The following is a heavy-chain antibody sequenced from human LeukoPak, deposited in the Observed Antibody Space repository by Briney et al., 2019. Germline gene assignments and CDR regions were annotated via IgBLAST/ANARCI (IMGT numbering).Heavy chain of an antibody. J-gene: IGHJ4*02. CDR3: ARVRVGITMIVVVTPYFDY. V-gene: IGHV3-48*03. Sequence: GGSLRLSCAASGFTFSSYEMNWVRQAPGKGLEWVSYISSSGGTIYYADSVKGRFTISRDNAKNSLYLQMNSLRAEDTAVYYCARVRVGITMIVVVTPYFDYWGQGTLVTVSS. CDR1: GFTFSSYE. D-gene: IGHD3-22*01. CDR2: ISSSGGTI.